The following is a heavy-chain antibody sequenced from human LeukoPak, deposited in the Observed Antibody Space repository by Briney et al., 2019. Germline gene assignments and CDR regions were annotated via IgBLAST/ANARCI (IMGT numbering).Heavy chain of an antibody. CDR1: GGSISSSNW. V-gene: IGHV4-4*02. J-gene: IGHJ4*02. CDR2: IYHSGST. D-gene: IGHD2-2*01. CDR3: ASLGYCSSTSCQGLFDY. Sequence: PSGTLSLTCAVSGGSISSSNWWSWVRRPPGKGLEWIGEIYHSGSTNYNPSLKSRVTISVDKSKNQFSLKLSSVTAADTAVYYCASLGYCSSTSCQGLFDYWGQGTLVTVSS.